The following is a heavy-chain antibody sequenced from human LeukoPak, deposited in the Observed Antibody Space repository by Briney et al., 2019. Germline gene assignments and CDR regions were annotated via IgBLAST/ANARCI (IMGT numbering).Heavy chain of an antibody. CDR3: ARGIDFWSGYYSHWFDP. CDR1: GGSFSGYY. V-gene: IGHV4-34*01. CDR2: INHSGST. D-gene: IGHD3-3*01. J-gene: IGHJ5*02. Sequence: SETLSLTCAVYGGSFSGYYWNWIRQPPGKGLEWIGEINHSGSTNYNPSLKSRVTISVDTSKNQFSLKLSSVTAADTAVYYCARGIDFWSGYYSHWFDPWGQGTLVTVSS.